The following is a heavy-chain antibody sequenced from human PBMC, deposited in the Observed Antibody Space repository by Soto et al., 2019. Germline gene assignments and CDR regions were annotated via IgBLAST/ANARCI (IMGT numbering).Heavy chain of an antibody. CDR3: TTELEYYGSGRLPEIYYYYMDV. Sequence: GGSLRLSCAASGFTFSNAWMSWVRQAPGKGLEWVGRIKSKTDGGTTDYAAPVKGRFTISRDDSKNTLYLQINSLKTEDTAVYYCTTELEYYGSGRLPEIYYYYMDVWGKGTTVTVSS. D-gene: IGHD3-10*01. J-gene: IGHJ6*03. V-gene: IGHV3-15*01. CDR2: IKSKTDGGTT. CDR1: GFTFSNAW.